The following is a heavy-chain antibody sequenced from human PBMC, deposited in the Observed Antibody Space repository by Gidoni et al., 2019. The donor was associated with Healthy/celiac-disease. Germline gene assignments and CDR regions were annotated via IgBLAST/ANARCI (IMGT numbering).Heavy chain of an antibody. D-gene: IGHD2-15*01. CDR2: IIPIFGTA. V-gene: IGHV1-69*01. CDR1: GGTFSSYA. J-gene: IGHJ5*02. Sequence: QVQLVQSGAEVKKPGSSVKVSCKASGGTFSSYAISWVRQAPGQGLEWMGGIIPIFGTANYAQKFQGRVTITADESTSTAYMELSSLRSEDTAVYYCASSDPVVVAAGGWFDPWGQGTLVTVSS. CDR3: ASSDPVVVAAGGWFDP.